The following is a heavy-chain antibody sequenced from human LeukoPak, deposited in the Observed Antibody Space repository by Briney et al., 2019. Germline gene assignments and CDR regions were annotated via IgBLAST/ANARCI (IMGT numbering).Heavy chain of an antibody. D-gene: IGHD6-13*01. V-gene: IGHV3-21*01. CDR2: ISSSSSYI. Sequence: PGGSLRLSCAASGFTFSSYSMNWVRQAPGKGLEWVSSISSSSSYIYYADSVKGRFTISRDNAKNSLYLQMNSLRAEDTAVYYCARGAAAGTSPFDYWGQGTLVTVSS. J-gene: IGHJ4*02. CDR1: GFTFSSYS. CDR3: ARGAAAGTSPFDY.